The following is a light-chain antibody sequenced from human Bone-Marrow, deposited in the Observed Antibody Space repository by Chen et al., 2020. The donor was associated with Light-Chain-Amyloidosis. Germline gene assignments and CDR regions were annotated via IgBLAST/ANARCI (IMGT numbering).Light chain of an antibody. CDR3: QQSYSTPPFT. V-gene: IGKV1-39*01. CDR1: QSISNY. J-gene: IGKJ3*01. CDR2: AAS. Sequence: IQMTQSPSSLSASVGDRVTITCRASQSISNYLNWYQQKPGKAPKLLIYAASSLQSGVPSRFSGSGSGTDFALTISSLQPEDFATYYCQQSYSTPPFTFGPGTKVDIK.